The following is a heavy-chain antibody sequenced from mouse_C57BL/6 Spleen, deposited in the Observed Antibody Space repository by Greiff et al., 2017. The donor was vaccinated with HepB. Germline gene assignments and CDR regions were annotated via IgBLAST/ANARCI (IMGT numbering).Heavy chain of an antibody. Sequence: VQLQQSGPELVKPGASVKISCKASGYAFSSSWMNWVKQRPGKGLERIGRIYPGDGDTNYNGKFKGKATLTADKSSSTAYMQLSSLTSEDSAVYFCARGGLLKAMDYWGQGTSVTVSS. CDR3: ARGGLLKAMDY. D-gene: IGHD2-3*01. V-gene: IGHV1-82*01. J-gene: IGHJ4*01. CDR2: IYPGDGDT. CDR1: GYAFSSSW.